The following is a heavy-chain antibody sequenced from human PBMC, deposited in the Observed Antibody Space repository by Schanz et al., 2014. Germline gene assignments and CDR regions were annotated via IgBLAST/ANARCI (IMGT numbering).Heavy chain of an antibody. CDR2: ISDYNGKT. J-gene: IGHJ6*02. CDR1: GYDFHIYA. CDR3: ARHRFGVFYYGLDV. D-gene: IGHD3-10*01. Sequence: GPEVKKPGASVTVSCKASGYDFHIYAYSWVRQAPGLGLEWMGWISDYNGKTNYAQKFQDRVIMSTDRSSSTAYLELRSLTSDDSAIYYCARHRFGVFYYGLDVWGQGTTILVSS. V-gene: IGHV1-18*01.